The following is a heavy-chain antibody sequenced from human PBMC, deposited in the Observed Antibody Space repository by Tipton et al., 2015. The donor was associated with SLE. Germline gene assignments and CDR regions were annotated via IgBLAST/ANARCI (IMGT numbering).Heavy chain of an antibody. J-gene: IGHJ6*02. CDR1: GGSFSGYY. D-gene: IGHD4-17*01. Sequence: TLSLTCAVYGGSFSGYYWSWIRQPPGKGLEWIGYIYYSGSTNYNPSLKSRVTISVDTSKDQFSLRLSSVTAADTAVYYCARDQYGDYAKGYYYYGMDVWGQGTTVTVSS. CDR3: ARDQYGDYAKGYYYYGMDV. CDR2: IYYSGST. V-gene: IGHV4-59*01.